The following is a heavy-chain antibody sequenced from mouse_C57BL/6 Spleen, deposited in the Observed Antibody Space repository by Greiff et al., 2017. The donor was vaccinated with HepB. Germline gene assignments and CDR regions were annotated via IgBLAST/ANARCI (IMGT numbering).Heavy chain of an antibody. V-gene: IGHV1-52*01. CDR1: GYTFTSYW. CDR2: IDPSDSET. D-gene: IGHD2-10*02. CDR3: ARKDTSYWYCDV. J-gene: IGHJ1*03. Sequence: QVQLQQSGAELVRPGSSVKLSCKASGYTFTSYWMHWVKQRPIQGLEWIGNIDPSDSETHYNQKFKDKATLTVDKSSSTAYMQISSLTSEDSAVYYCARKDTSYWYCDVWGTGTTVTVSS.